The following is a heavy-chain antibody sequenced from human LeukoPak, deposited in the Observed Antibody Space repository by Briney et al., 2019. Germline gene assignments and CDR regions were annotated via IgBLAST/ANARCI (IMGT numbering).Heavy chain of an antibody. CDR2: IYTSGST. V-gene: IGHV4-4*09. J-gene: IGHJ4*02. D-gene: IGHD5-24*01. CDR1: GGSISSYS. Sequence: SETLSLTCTVSGGSISSYSWSWIRQPPGKGLEWIGYIYTSGSTNYNPSLKSRVTISVNTSKNQFSLKLSSVTAADTAVYYCARQGRDGYIFDYWGQGTLVPVSS. CDR3: ARQGRDGYIFDY.